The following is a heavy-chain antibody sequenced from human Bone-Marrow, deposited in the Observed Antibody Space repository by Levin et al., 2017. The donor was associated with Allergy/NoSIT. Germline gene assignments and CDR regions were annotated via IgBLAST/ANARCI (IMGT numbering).Heavy chain of an antibody. J-gene: IGHJ4*02. CDR1: GYTFTSYD. D-gene: IGHD6-19*01. V-gene: IGHV1-8*01. CDR2: MNPNSGNT. Sequence: ASVKVSCKASGYTFTSYDINWVRQATGQGLEWMGWMNPNSGNTGYAQKFQGRVTMTRNTSISTAYMELSSLRSEDTAVYYCATRYSSGWLEGLPYWGQGTLVTVSS. CDR3: ATRYSSGWLEGLPY.